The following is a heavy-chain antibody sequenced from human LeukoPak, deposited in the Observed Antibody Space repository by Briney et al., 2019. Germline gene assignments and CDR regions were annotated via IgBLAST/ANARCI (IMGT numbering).Heavy chain of an antibody. V-gene: IGHV3-7*04. CDR1: GFTFSSYS. Sequence: PGGSLRLSCAASGFTFSSYSMNWVRQAPEKGLEWVADIREDGTEKYHVDSVKGRFTISRDNAKNSLYLQMNSLRAEDTAVYYCARGWAELDYWGQGTLVTVSS. D-gene: IGHD1-26*01. CDR3: ARGWAELDY. J-gene: IGHJ4*02. CDR2: IREDGTEK.